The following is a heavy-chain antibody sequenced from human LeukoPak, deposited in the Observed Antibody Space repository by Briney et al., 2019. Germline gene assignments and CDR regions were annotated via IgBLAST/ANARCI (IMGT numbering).Heavy chain of an antibody. D-gene: IGHD3-10*01. CDR3: ARDLKGSVSYSFDS. CDR1: GDSISTGGYH. V-gene: IGHV4-31*03. CDR2: IHNNGIT. Sequence: SDTLSLTCIVSGDSISTGGYHWSWIRHHPSKGPEWIGYIHNNGITYYNPYLTGRVTRSMDTSETQYSLNVSSVSAADTAVYYCARDLKGSVSYSFDSWGLGTLVTVIS. J-gene: IGHJ5*01.